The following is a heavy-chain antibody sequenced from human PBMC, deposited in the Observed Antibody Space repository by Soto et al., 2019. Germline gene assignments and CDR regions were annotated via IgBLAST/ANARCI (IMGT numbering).Heavy chain of an antibody. CDR3: AITTSTVSYWFDP. V-gene: IGHV3-7*03. CDR2: IKEDGTEQ. Sequence: PGGSLRLSCAASGFSFSGYWMSWVRQAPGKGPEWVANIKEDGTEQHYVDSVKGRFTISRDNSENSLFLQMNNLRAEDSAIYYCAITTSTVSYWFDPWGPGTQVTV. J-gene: IGHJ5*02. CDR1: GFSFSGYW. D-gene: IGHD4-4*01.